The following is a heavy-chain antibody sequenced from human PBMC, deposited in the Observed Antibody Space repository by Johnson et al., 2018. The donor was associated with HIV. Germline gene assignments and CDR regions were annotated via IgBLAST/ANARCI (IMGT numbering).Heavy chain of an antibody. V-gene: IGHV3-13*01. Sequence: VQLVESGGGLVQPGGSLRLSCAASGFTFSSYDMHWVRQATGKGLEWVSAIGTAGDTYYPGSVKGRFTISRDNSKNTLFLQMNSLRAEDTAVYYCAARIAVADDDAFDIWGQGTMVTVSS. D-gene: IGHD6-19*01. CDR3: AARIAVADDDAFDI. CDR1: GFTFSSYD. J-gene: IGHJ3*02. CDR2: IGTAGDT.